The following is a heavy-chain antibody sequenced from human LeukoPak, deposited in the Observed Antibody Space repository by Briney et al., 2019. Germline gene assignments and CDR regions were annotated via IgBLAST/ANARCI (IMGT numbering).Heavy chain of an antibody. CDR1: GFTVSNYA. CDR2: ISGSGAST. Sequence: GGSLRLSCAASGFTVSNYAMSWVRQAPGKGLEWVSAISGSGASTYYADSVKGRFTISRDNSKNTLYLQMNSLRVEDTAVYYCAKGRTYCSGTSCPPSDVWGKGTTVTVSS. D-gene: IGHD2-2*01. J-gene: IGHJ6*03. V-gene: IGHV3-23*01. CDR3: AKGRTYCSGTSCPPSDV.